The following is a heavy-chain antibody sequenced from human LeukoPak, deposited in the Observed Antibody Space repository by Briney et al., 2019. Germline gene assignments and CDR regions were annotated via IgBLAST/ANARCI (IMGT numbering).Heavy chain of an antibody. D-gene: IGHD4-11*01. Sequence: SETLSLTCTVSGGSISLNSYYWGWIRQPPGKGLEWIGSIYYSGSTYYNLSLKSRLTISVDTSKNQFSLKLSSVTAADTAVYYCARRTLQFYFDYWGQGTLVTVSS. CDR1: GGSISLNSYY. V-gene: IGHV4-39*01. CDR3: ARRTLQFYFDY. J-gene: IGHJ4*02. CDR2: IYYSGST.